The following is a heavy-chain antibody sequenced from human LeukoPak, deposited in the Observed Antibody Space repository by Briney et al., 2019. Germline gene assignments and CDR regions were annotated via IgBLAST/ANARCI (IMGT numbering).Heavy chain of an antibody. CDR2: IYYSGST. V-gene: IGHV4-39*07. J-gene: IGHJ3*02. CDR1: GGSISSSSYY. Sequence: SQTLSLTCTVSGGSISSSSYYWGWIRQPPGKGLEWIGSIYYSGSTYYNPSLKSRVTISVDTSKNQFSLKLSSVTAADTAVYYCARDGGAFDIWGQGTMVTVSS. CDR3: ARDGGAFDI. D-gene: IGHD3-3*01.